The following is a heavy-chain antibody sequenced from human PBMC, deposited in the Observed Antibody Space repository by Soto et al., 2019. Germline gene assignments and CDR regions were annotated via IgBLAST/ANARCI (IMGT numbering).Heavy chain of an antibody. Sequence: PGGSLRLSCATSGFIFSDYYMHWIRQAPGKGLEWISYISGNGRIIQYADSAKGRFTISRDNAQNSLYLQMNSLGAEDTALYFCARDFDADSRTDFDYWGQGTLVTVSS. J-gene: IGHJ4*02. V-gene: IGHV3-11*01. CDR2: ISGNGRII. CDR3: ARDFDADSRTDFDY. CDR1: GFIFSDYY. D-gene: IGHD4-17*01.